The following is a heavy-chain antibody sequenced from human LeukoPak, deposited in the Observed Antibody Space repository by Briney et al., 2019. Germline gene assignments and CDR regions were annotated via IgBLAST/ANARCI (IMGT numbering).Heavy chain of an antibody. CDR2: IYYSGST. CDR1: GGSISSYY. Sequence: SETLSLTCTVSGGSISSYYWSWIRQPPGKGLEWIGYIYYSGSTNYNPSLKSRVTISVDTSKNQFSLKLSSVTAADTAVYYCAKVPLSSSGWDREYYFDYWGQGTLVTVSS. J-gene: IGHJ4*02. D-gene: IGHD6-19*01. V-gene: IGHV4-59*01. CDR3: AKVPLSSSGWDREYYFDY.